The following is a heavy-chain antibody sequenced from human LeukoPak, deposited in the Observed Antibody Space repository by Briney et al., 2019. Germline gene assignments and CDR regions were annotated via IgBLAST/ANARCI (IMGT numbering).Heavy chain of an antibody. Sequence: GDSLKISCVTSLCSFTNDLIAWLRQMPGQGLEGMGIVYPSDSDTRYSPSFQGQVTISVDKSSRPVYLQWNSLQASNTAIYYSSGPGDMERGGHFEQWGQGTMVTVSS. CDR2: VYPSDSDT. D-gene: IGHD1-1*01. CDR3: SGPGDMERGGHFEQ. J-gene: IGHJ1*01. V-gene: IGHV5-51*01. CDR1: LCSFTNDL.